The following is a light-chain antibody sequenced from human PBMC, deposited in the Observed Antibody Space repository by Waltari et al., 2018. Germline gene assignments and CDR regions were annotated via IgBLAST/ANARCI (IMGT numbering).Light chain of an antibody. J-gene: IGKJ4*01. CDR1: QSITDW. CDR3: QQYTIYPLT. CDR2: KAS. Sequence: DVQMTQSPATLSASVGDRVTITYRASQSITDWLAWYQQKPGKAPKLLIYKASTLESGVPSRFIGTRSGTEFTLNISNLQPDDFATYYCQQYTIYPLTFGGGTKVAI. V-gene: IGKV1-5*03.